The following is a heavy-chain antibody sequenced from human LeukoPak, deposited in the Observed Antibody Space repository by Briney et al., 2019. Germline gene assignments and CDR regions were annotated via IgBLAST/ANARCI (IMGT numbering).Heavy chain of an antibody. CDR1: GGSISSHY. D-gene: IGHD3-3*01. V-gene: IGHV4-59*11. Sequence: SETLSLTCTVSGGSISSHYWSWIRQPPGKGLEWIGYIYYSGSTNYNPSLKSRVTISVDTSKNQFSLKLSSVTAADTAVYYCARELDFSYYYYMDVWGKGTTVTVSS. CDR2: IYYSGST. J-gene: IGHJ6*03. CDR3: ARELDFSYYYYMDV.